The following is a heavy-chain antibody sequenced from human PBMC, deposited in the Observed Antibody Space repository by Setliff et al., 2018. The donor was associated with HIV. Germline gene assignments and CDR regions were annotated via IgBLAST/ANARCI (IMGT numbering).Heavy chain of an antibody. J-gene: IGHJ6*02. CDR1: GFTFSNAW. D-gene: IGHD6-25*01. CDR3: TTDPYNSAYYFYGTDV. V-gene: IGHV3-15*01. CDR2: IKSKTDGETT. Sequence: KPGGSLRLSCAASGFTFSNAWMSWVRQAPGKGLEWVGRIKSKTDGETTDYAAPVKGRFTISRDDAKNTVYLQMNSLKTEDTAVYYCTTDPYNSAYYFYGTDVWGQGTTVTVSS.